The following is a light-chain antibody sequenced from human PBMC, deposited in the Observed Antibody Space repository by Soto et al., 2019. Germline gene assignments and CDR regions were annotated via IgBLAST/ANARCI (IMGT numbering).Light chain of an antibody. V-gene: IGKV3-15*01. Sequence: EIVMTQSPATLSVSPGERATLSCRASQSISSNLVWYQQKPGQAPRLLIYGASTRATGIPARFSGSGSGTEFTLTITSLQSEDFAVYYCQQNNHWLWTFGQGTKVEIK. CDR3: QQNNHWLWT. CDR1: QSISSN. J-gene: IGKJ1*01. CDR2: GAS.